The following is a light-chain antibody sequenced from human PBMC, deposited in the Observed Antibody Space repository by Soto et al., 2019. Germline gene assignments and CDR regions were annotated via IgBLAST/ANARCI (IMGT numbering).Light chain of an antibody. CDR1: SGSVSTSYY. V-gene: IGLV8-61*01. CDR3: VLYMGSGISV. J-gene: IGLJ3*02. CDR2: STN. Sequence: QNVVTQEPSFSGSPGGTGTLTCGLSSGSVSTSYYPSWYQQTPGQAPRTLIYSTNTRSSGVPDRFSGSILGNKAALTITGAQADDESDYYCVLYMGSGISVFGGGTKLTVL.